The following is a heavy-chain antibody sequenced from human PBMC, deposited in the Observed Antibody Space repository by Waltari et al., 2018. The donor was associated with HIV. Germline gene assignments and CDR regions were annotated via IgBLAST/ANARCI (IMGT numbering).Heavy chain of an antibody. CDR1: GFTFNPYA. CDR2: ISWGGSNK. V-gene: IGHV3-30-3*01. D-gene: IGHD3-22*01. J-gene: IGHJ4*02. Sequence: QVQLVESGGGVVQPGRSLRLSCAASGFTFNPYAMHWVRQAPGKGLEWGAVISWGGSNKHYADSVKGRCTISRDNSRNSLYLQMSILRAGDTAVYYCGREGDYYDSSPFDYWGQGTLVTVSS. CDR3: GREGDYYDSSPFDY.